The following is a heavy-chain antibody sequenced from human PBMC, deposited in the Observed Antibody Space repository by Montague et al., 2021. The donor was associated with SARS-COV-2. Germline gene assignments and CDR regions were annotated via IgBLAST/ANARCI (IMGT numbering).Heavy chain of an antibody. V-gene: IGHV4-34*01. CDR2: ISHGGSA. CDR1: NGSFSSFY. Sequence: SETLSLTCAVFNGSFSSFYWNWIRQPPGKGLEWIGEISHGGSAYYNSSLKSRVTISVDTSKKQFSLNLRSVTAADTAVYYCARSPLLWFGTALGNWFDPWGQGTLVTVSS. D-gene: IGHD3-10*01. CDR3: ARSPLLWFGTALGNWFDP. J-gene: IGHJ5*02.